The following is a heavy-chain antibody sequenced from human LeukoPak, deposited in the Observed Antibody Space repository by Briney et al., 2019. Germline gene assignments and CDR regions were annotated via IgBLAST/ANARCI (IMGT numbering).Heavy chain of an antibody. CDR1: GYTFTGYY. J-gene: IGHJ4*02. Sequence: ASVKVSCKASGYTFTGYYMHCVRQAPGQGLEWMGWINPNSGGTNYAQKFQGRVTMTRDTSISTAYMELSRLRSDDTAVYYCARIPRYCSSTSCYRNDYWGQGTLVTVSS. CDR2: INPNSGGT. CDR3: ARIPRYCSSTSCYRNDY. D-gene: IGHD2-2*01. V-gene: IGHV1-2*02.